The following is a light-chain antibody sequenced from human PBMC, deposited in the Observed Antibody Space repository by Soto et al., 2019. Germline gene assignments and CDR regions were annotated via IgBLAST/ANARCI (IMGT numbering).Light chain of an antibody. CDR2: DVH. CDR3: ASWTTSTTMI. V-gene: IGLV2-14*03. CDR1: SSDIGAYNF. Sequence: QSALTQPASVSGSPGQSITISCTGTSSDIGAYNFVSWYQQHPGKAPKLMLYDVHIRPSGVSNLFSGSKSGNASSLTISGLQDEDEADYYCASWTTSTTMIFGGGTKLTVL. J-gene: IGLJ2*01.